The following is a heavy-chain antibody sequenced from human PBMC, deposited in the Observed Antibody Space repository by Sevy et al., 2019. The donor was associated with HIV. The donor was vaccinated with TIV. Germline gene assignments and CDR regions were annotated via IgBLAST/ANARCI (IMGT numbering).Heavy chain of an antibody. D-gene: IGHD3-10*01. CDR3: ARDPLYYSHRDSYHLKYYFDY. Sequence: TLSLTCGASGFAFSRYGMHWVRQAPGKGLEWVAVIWHDGNYKYYADSVKGRFTISRDNSKNTLYLQMNSLRGDDSAVYFCARDPLYYSHRDSYHLKYYFDYWGQGTQVTVSS. CDR2: IWHDGNYK. J-gene: IGHJ4*02. CDR1: GFAFSRYG. V-gene: IGHV3-33*01.